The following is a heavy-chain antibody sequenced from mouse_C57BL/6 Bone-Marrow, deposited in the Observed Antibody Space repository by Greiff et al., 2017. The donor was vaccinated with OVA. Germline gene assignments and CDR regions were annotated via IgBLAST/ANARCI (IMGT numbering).Heavy chain of an antibody. D-gene: IGHD1-1*01. CDR3: ALYYYGSSSYWYFDV. V-gene: IGHV1-78*01. J-gene: IGHJ1*03. CDR1: GYTFTDHT. Sequence: QVQLQQSDAELVKPGASVKISCKVSGYTFTDHTIHWMKQRPEQGLEWIGYIYPRDGSTKYNEKFKGKATLTADKSSSTAYMQLNSLTSEDSAVYYCALYYYGSSSYWYFDVWGTGTTVTVSS. CDR2: IYPRDGST.